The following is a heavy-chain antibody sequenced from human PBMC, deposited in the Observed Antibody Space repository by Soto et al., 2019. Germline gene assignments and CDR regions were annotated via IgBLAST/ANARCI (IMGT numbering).Heavy chain of an antibody. J-gene: IGHJ6*02. Sequence: QVQLVQSGAEVKKPGSSVRVSCKASGGTFSSYAISWVRQAPGQGLEWMGGIIPIFSTENYAQKFQGRVTITADESTSTAYMELSSLRSEDTAVYYCARDRIAGSKYYHGMDVWGQGTTVTVSS. V-gene: IGHV1-69*01. CDR3: ARDRIAGSKYYHGMDV. CDR1: GGTFSSYA. CDR2: IIPIFSTE. D-gene: IGHD6-13*01.